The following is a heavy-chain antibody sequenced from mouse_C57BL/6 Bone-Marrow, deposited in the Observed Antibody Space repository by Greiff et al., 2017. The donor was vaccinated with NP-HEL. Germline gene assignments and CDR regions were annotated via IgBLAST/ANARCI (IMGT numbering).Heavy chain of an antibody. CDR3: ASGSNGAY. V-gene: IGHV1-64*01. D-gene: IGHD1-1*01. J-gene: IGHJ3*01. CDR2: IHPNSGST. Sequence: QVQLQQPGAELVKPGASVKLSCTASGYTFTSYWMHWVKQRPGQGLEWIGMIHPNSGSTNYNEKFKSKATLTVDTSSSTAYMQLSSLTSDDSAVYYWASGSNGAYWGQGTLVTVSA. CDR1: GYTFTSYW.